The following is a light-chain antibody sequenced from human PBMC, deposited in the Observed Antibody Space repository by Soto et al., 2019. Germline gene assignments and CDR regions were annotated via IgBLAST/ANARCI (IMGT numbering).Light chain of an antibody. J-gene: IGKJ1*01. CDR3: QQYGSSGT. V-gene: IGKV3-20*01. CDR1: QSVSSD. CDR2: GAS. Sequence: EVVLTQSPGTLSLSPGDRASLSCRASQSVSSDLAWYHQKPGQAPRLLIYGASNRATGIPDRFSGSGSGTDFTLTISRLEPEDFAVYYCQQYGSSGTFGQGTKVDI.